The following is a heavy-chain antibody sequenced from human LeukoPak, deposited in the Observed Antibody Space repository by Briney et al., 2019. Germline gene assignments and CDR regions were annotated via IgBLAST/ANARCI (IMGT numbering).Heavy chain of an antibody. CDR3: ARFRFCSGTPCFYYFDY. D-gene: IGHD2-2*01. V-gene: IGHV4-59*01. CDR2: IHNSGNS. CDR1: GDSISGYY. J-gene: IGHJ4*02. Sequence: PSETLSLTCSVSGDSISGYYWSWIRQPPGKGLEWIAYIHNSGNSNYNPSLKSRVTISADTSKNQFYLKLSSVTAADTAVYYCARFRFCSGTPCFYYFDYWGQGILVTVSS.